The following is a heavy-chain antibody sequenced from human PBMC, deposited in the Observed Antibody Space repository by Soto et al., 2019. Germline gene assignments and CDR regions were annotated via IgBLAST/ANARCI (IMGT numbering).Heavy chain of an antibody. J-gene: IGHJ6*02. CDR3: ARAQGPRHYDFWSGYSYYGMDV. Sequence: TSETLSLTCTVSGGSISSGGYYWSWIRQHPGKGLEWIGYIYYSGSTYYNPSLKSRVTISVDTSKNQFSLKLSSVTAADTAVYYCARAQGPRHYDFWSGYSYYGMDVWGQGTTVTVSS. V-gene: IGHV4-31*03. D-gene: IGHD3-3*01. CDR1: GGSISSGGYY. CDR2: IYYSGST.